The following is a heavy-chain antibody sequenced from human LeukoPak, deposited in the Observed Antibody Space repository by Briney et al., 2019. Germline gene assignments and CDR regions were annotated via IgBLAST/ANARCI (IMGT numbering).Heavy chain of an antibody. CDR1: GGSISSYY. Sequence: SETLSLTCTVSGGSISSYYWSWIRQPQGKGLEWTGYIYYSWSTNYNASLKSRVTISVDTSSNQFSLKLTSVTAADTAVYYCARVLRGGNSGYAFDIWGQGTMVTVFS. CDR3: ARVLRGGNSGYAFDI. V-gene: IGHV4-59*01. CDR2: IYYSWST. J-gene: IGHJ3*02. D-gene: IGHD4-23*01.